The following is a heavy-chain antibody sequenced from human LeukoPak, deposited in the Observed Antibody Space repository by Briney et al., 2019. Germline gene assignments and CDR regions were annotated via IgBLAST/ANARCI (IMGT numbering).Heavy chain of an antibody. V-gene: IGHV1-2*02. D-gene: IGHD4-17*01. Sequence: GASVKVSCKASGYTFTDYYIHWVRQAPGQGLEWMGWINPHSGGTNSAQKSQGRVILTRGTSISTAYMELRRLRSDDTAVYYCARELTSLTTGFDNWGQGTLVTVSS. CDR3: ARELTSLTTGFDN. J-gene: IGHJ4*02. CDR2: INPHSGGT. CDR1: GYTFTDYY.